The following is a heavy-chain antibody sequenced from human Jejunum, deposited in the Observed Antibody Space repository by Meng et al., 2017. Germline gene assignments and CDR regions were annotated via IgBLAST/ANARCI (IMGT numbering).Heavy chain of an antibody. J-gene: IGHJ4*02. CDR1: GLTFDEFG. D-gene: IGHD7-27*01. CDR3: VRETAQGNWGWATFDN. V-gene: IGHV3-20*04. CDR2: INSSGGST. Sequence: GESLKISCTASGLTFDEFGMSWVRQAPGKGLEWVSGINSSGGSTGYADSVKGRFTVSRDNARNSLYLQMTSLRAEDTAFYYCVRETAQGNWGWATFDNWGRGTLVTVSS.